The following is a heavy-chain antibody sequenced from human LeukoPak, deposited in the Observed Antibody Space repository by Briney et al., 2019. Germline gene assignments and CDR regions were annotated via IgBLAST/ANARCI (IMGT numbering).Heavy chain of an antibody. CDR3: ARVGVTDFWSGYFYGMDV. J-gene: IGHJ6*02. CDR1: GGSISIYY. Sequence: SETLSLTCTVSGGSISIYYWSWIRQPPGKGLEWIGYIYYSGSTNYNPSLKSRVTISVDTSKNQFSLKLSSVTAADTAVYYCARVGVTDFWSGYFYGMDVWGQGTTVTVSS. V-gene: IGHV4-59*01. D-gene: IGHD3-3*01. CDR2: IYYSGST.